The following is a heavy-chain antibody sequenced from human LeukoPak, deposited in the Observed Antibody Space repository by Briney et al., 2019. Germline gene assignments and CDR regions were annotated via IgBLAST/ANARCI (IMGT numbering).Heavy chain of an antibody. CDR2: IYYSGST. CDR3: ARRSYYFDY. CDR1: GGSISSSCCY. J-gene: IGHJ4*02. V-gene: IGHV4-39*01. Sequence: SETLSLTCTVSGGSISSSCCYWGWIRQPPGRGLEWIASIYYSGSTYYNPSLKSRVTISVDTSKNQFSLKLNYVTAADTAVYYCARRSYYFDYWGQGTLVTVSS.